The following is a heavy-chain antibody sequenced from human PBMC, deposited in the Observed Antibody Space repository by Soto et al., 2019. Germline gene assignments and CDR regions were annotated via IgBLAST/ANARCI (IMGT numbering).Heavy chain of an antibody. CDR3: AKYVAVAGTALYGMDV. CDR2: ISNSGGTT. Sequence: EVQLLESGGGLVQPGGSLRLSCAASGFSLSSYAMSWARQAPGKGLEWVSVISNSGGTTFYADSVKGRFTISRDNFKNTVFLQMSSLRAEDTAVYYCAKYVAVAGTALYGMDVWGQGTTVTVSS. V-gene: IGHV3-23*01. D-gene: IGHD6-19*01. CDR1: GFSLSSYA. J-gene: IGHJ6*02.